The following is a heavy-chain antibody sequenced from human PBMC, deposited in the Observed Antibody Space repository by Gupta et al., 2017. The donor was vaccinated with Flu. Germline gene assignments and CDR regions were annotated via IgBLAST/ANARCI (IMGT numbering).Heavy chain of an antibody. J-gene: IGHJ3*02. D-gene: IGHD1-26*01. Sequence: QVQLQESGPGLVKPSQTLSLTCTVSGGSISSGSYYWSWIRQPAGKGLEWIGRIYTSGSTNYNPSLKSRVTISVDTYKNQFSLKLSSVTAADTAVYYCARGAWELLAVDAFDIWGQGTMVTVSS. CDR1: GGSISSGSYY. V-gene: IGHV4-61*02. CDR2: IYTSGST. CDR3: ARGAWELLAVDAFDI.